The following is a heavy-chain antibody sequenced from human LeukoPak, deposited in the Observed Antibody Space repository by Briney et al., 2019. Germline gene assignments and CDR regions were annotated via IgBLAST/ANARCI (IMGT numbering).Heavy chain of an antibody. CDR3: AKADYDNYYFDY. CDR1: GLTFSNYW. D-gene: IGHD3-22*01. V-gene: IGHV3-7*03. Sequence: GGSLRLSCAASGLTFSNYWMSWVRQAPGNGPEWVANIKEDESEKNYVNSVKDRFTISRDNAKNSLYLQMNSLRAEDTAVYYCAKADYDNYYFDYWGQGTLVTVSS. J-gene: IGHJ4*02. CDR2: IKEDESEK.